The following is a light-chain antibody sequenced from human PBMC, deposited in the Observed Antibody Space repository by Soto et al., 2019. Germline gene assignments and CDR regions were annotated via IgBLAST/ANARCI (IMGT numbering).Light chain of an antibody. CDR3: HQYVIPPT. J-gene: IGKJ1*01. V-gene: IGKV3-20*01. CDR2: DAS. Sequence: EIVLTQSPGTLSLSPGERATLSCRSSQSVTSSYLAWYQQKHGQAPRLLIYDASSRATGIPDRFSGSESGKEFTLTIRRLEPEDFAVLYCHQYVIPPTVGQGTTVEIK. CDR1: QSVTSSY.